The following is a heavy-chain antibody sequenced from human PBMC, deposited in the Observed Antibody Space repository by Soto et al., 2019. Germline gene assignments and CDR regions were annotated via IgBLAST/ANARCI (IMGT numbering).Heavy chain of an antibody. CDR1: GFTFSSYA. D-gene: IGHD1-26*01. Sequence: GESLKISCAASGFTFSSYAMSWVRQAPGKGLEWVSAISGSGGSPYYADSVKGRFTISRDNSKNTLYLQMNSLRAEDTAVYYCAKARSRAGAHGMDVWGQGTTVTVSS. J-gene: IGHJ6*02. CDR3: AKARSRAGAHGMDV. CDR2: ISGSGGSP. V-gene: IGHV3-23*01.